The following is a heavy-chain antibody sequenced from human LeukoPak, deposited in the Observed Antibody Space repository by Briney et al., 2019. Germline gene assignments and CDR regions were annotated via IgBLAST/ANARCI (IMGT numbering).Heavy chain of an antibody. Sequence: GASVKASCNASGYTFTDYYMHWVRQAPGQGLEWMGWINPNIGGTNYAQKFQGRVTMTRDTSISTAYMELSRLRSDDTAVYYCARAGIWDYSDSSGYHNAAFDIWGQGTMVTVSS. CDR2: INPNIGGT. V-gene: IGHV1-2*02. CDR1: GYTFTDYY. J-gene: IGHJ3*02. CDR3: ARAGIWDYSDSSGYHNAAFDI. D-gene: IGHD3-22*01.